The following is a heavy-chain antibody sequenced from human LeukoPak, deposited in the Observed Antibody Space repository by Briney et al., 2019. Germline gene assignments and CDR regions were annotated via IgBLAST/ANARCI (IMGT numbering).Heavy chain of an antibody. V-gene: IGHV5-51*01. CDR1: GYSFTSYW. CDR3: ARTFGYCSGGSCYPGGEYYFDY. CDR2: IYPGDSDT. Sequence: GASVKVSCKASGYSFTSYWIGWVRQMPGKGLEWMGIIYPGDSDTRYSPSFQGQVAISADKSISTAYLQWSSLKASDTAMYYCARTFGYCSGGSCYPGGEYYFDYWGQGTLVTVSS. D-gene: IGHD2-15*01. J-gene: IGHJ4*02.